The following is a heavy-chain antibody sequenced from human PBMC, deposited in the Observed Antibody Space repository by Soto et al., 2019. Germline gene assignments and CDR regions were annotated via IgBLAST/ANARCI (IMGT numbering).Heavy chain of an antibody. Sequence: EVQLVESGGGLVQPGGSLKLSCAASGFIFSGSAVHWVRQASGKGLEWVGRILSKAGNYATAYPASMKGRFTIYRDDSETTAFLQMNSLKTEDTAVYYCIRGWSPYDYDYWGQGTLCAVSS. J-gene: IGHJ4*02. D-gene: IGHD2-8*01. CDR1: GFIFSGSA. V-gene: IGHV3-73*01. CDR3: IRGWSPYDYDY. CDR2: ILSKAGNYAT.